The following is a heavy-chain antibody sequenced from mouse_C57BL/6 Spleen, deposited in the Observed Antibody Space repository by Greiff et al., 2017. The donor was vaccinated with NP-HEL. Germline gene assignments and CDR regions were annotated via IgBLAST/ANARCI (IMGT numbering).Heavy chain of an antibody. CDR1: GYTFTSYG. V-gene: IGHV1-81*01. Sequence: QVQLKESGAELARPGASVKLSCKASGYTFTSYGISWVKQRTGQGLEWIGEIYPRSGNTYYNEKFKGKATLTADKSSSTAYMELRSLTSEDSAVYFCARSAYDGYFDYWGQGTTLTVSS. D-gene: IGHD2-3*01. CDR2: IYPRSGNT. J-gene: IGHJ2*01. CDR3: ARSAYDGYFDY.